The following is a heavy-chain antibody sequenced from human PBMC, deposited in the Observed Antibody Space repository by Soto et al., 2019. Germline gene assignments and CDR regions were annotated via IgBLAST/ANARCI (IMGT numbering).Heavy chain of an antibody. D-gene: IGHD2-15*01. CDR1: GGTFSSYA. V-gene: IGHV1-69*06. Sequence: ASVKVWYKASGGTFSSYAISWVRQAPGQGLEWMGGIIPIFGTANYAQKFQGRVTITADKSTSTAYMELSSLRSEDTAVYYCARDYDLGYCSGGSCYSGGYYYGMDVWGQGTTVTVS. CDR3: ARDYDLGYCSGGSCYSGGYYYGMDV. CDR2: IIPIFGTA. J-gene: IGHJ6*02.